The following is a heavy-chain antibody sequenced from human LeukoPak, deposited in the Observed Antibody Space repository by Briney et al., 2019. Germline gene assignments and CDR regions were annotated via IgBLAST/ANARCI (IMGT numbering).Heavy chain of an antibody. CDR1: GYTFTSYY. CDR3: ARGAGSYGSFYIDY. V-gene: IGHV1-2*02. D-gene: IGHD5-18*01. Sequence: ASVKVSCKASGYTFTSYYMHWVRQVPGQGLEWMGWINPNSGAINNAQKFQGRVAMTRDTSISTAYMDLSRLRSDDTAVYYCARGAGSYGSFYIDYWGQGTLVTVSS. J-gene: IGHJ4*02. CDR2: INPNSGAI.